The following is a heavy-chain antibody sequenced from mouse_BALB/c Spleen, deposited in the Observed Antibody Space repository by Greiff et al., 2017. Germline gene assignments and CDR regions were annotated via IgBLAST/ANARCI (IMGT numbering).Heavy chain of an antibody. J-gene: IGHJ2*01. CDR1: GFAFSSYD. CDR2: ISSGGGST. V-gene: IGHV5-12-1*01. Sequence: EVQGVESGGGLVKPGGSLKLSCAASGFAFSSYDMSWVRQTPEKRLEWVAYISSGGGSTYYPDTVKGRFTISRDNAKNTLYLQMSSLKSEDTAMYYCARHYYRYDGGTVFDYWGQGTTLTVSS. D-gene: IGHD2-14*01. CDR3: ARHYYRYDGGTVFDY.